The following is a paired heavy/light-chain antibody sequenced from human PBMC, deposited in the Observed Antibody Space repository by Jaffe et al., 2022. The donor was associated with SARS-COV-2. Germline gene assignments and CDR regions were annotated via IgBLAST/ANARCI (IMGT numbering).Heavy chain of an antibody. CDR1: GFTFSNYI. J-gene: IGHJ4*02. CDR2: ISSSRNYI. CDR3: VRDRVREGPAYYFDF. V-gene: IGHV3-21*01. D-gene: IGHD6-6*01. Sequence: EVQLVESGGGLVKPVGSLRLSCAASGFTFSNYIMNWVRQAPGKGLEWISSISSSRNYIRYADSVKGRFTISRDNAKNSLYLQMSSLRADDTAVYYCVRDRVREGPAYYFDFWGRGTLVTVSS.
Light chain of an antibody. CDR3: QQYNDLPT. CDR1: QDISNY. CDR2: DAS. J-gene: IGKJ5*01. V-gene: IGKV1-33*01. Sequence: DIQMTQSPSSLSASVGDRVTITCQASQDISNYLNWYQQRPGKAPKLLIYDASNLETGVPSRFSGSGSGTDFTFTISSLQPEDVATYYCQQYNDLPTFGQGTRLEIK.